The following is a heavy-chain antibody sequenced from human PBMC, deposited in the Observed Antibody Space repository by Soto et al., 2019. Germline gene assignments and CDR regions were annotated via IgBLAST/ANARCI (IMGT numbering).Heavy chain of an antibody. CDR3: ARESSTVTTYYYYGMDV. V-gene: IGHV1-2*04. J-gene: IGHJ6*02. CDR1: GYNFTGYN. D-gene: IGHD4-17*01. CDR2: INPNSGGT. Sequence: ASVKVSCKASGYNFTGYNMHWVRQAPGQGLEWMGWINPNSGGTNYAQKFQGWVTRTRDTSISTAYMELSRLRSDDTAVYYCARESSTVTTYYYYGMDVWGQGTTVTVSS.